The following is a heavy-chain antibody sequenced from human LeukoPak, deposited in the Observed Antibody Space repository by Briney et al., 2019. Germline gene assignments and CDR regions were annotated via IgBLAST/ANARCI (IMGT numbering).Heavy chain of an antibody. CDR1: GFTFSNYW. CDR3: ARVGRWLQPLYYYYYMDV. CDR2: INSDARST. Sequence: GGSLRLSCAASGFTFSNYWMHWVRQAPGKGLVCVSRINSDARSTSYADSVKGRFTISRDNAKNTLYLQMNSLRAEDTAVYYCARVGRWLQPLYYYYYMDVWGKGTTVTISS. D-gene: IGHD5-24*01. J-gene: IGHJ6*03. V-gene: IGHV3-74*01.